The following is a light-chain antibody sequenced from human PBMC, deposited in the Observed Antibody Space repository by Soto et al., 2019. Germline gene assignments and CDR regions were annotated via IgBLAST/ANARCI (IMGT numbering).Light chain of an antibody. CDR2: RNN. V-gene: IGLV1-47*01. J-gene: IGLJ2*01. CDR3: EAWDDSLSGLV. CDR1: SSNIGSNF. Sequence: QSVLTQPPSASATPGQRVTISCFGSSSNIGSNFVYWYHHLPGTAPKLLIYRNNQRPSGVPDRFSGSKSGTSVSLSISGLRSEDQAVFYCEAWDDSLSGLVFGGGTQLTVL.